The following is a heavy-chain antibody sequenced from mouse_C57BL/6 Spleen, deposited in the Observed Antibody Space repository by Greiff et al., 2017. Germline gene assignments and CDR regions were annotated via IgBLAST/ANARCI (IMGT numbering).Heavy chain of an antibody. Sequence: EVQLQQSGAELVKLGASVKLSCTASGFNIKDYYMHWVKQRTEQGLEWIGRIDPEDGETKYAPKFQGKATITADTSSNTAYLQLSSLTSEDTAVYYCAPYYYGSSYNWYFDVWGTGTTVTVSS. V-gene: IGHV14-2*01. J-gene: IGHJ1*03. CDR2: IDPEDGET. D-gene: IGHD1-1*01. CDR3: APYYYGSSYNWYFDV. CDR1: GFNIKDYY.